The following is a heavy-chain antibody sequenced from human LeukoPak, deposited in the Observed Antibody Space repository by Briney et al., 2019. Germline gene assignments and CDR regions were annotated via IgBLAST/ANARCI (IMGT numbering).Heavy chain of an antibody. D-gene: IGHD2-15*01. V-gene: IGHV3-33*01. Sequence: GGSLRLSCAASGFTFSSYGMHWARQAPGKGLEWVAVIWYDGSNKYYADSVKGRFTISRDNSKNTLYLQMNSLRAEDAAVYYCARGLGYCSGGSCYPTTYWGQGTLVTVSS. CDR3: ARGLGYCSGGSCYPTTY. CDR2: IWYDGSNK. J-gene: IGHJ4*02. CDR1: GFTFSSYG.